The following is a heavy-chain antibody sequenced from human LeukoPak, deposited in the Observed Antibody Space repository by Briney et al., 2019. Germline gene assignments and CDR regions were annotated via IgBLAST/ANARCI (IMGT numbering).Heavy chain of an antibody. Sequence: GGSLRLSCAASGITISSNHMSWVRQAPGKGLEWVSGITVTGDTYYADSLKGRFTISRDNSRNTLYLQMNSLRADDTAVYYCAKDGMHYYDSSGYYGWFDTWGQGTLVTVSS. D-gene: IGHD3-22*01. V-gene: IGHV3-23*01. J-gene: IGHJ5*02. CDR1: GITISSNH. CDR2: ITVTGDT. CDR3: AKDGMHYYDSSGYYGWFDT.